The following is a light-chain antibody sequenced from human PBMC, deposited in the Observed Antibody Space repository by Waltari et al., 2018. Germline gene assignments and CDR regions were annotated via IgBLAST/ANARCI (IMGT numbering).Light chain of an antibody. CDR1: SNDVGGHDY. V-gene: IGLV2-14*03. Sequence: QSALTQPASVSGSPGQSITISCTGTSNDVGGHDYVSWYQQHPGKAPKLMIYDVSERPSGVSNRFSGSKSGNTASLTISGLQPEDEADYYCGSKRSTNTPVFGGGTKLVVL. CDR2: DVS. J-gene: IGLJ3*02. CDR3: GSKRSTNTPV.